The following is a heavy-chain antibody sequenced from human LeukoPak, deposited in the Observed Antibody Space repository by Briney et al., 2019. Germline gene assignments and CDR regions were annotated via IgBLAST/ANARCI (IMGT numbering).Heavy chain of an antibody. Sequence: GGSLRLSCAASGFTFSSYWMHWVRQAPGKGLVWVSRINTDGSSTTYADSVKGRFTISRDNAKNMLYLQMSSLRAEDTAVYYCAREWKKTGAFDYWGQGTLVTVSS. CDR3: AREWKKTGAFDY. J-gene: IGHJ4*02. CDR2: INTDGSST. D-gene: IGHD1-1*01. CDR1: GFTFSSYW. V-gene: IGHV3-74*01.